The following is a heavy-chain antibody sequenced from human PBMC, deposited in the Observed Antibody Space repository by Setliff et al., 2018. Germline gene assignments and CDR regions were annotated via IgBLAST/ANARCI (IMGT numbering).Heavy chain of an antibody. V-gene: IGHV1-2*02. CDR3: ARSGSYGMRYWFDH. CDR1: GGTFTGYY. CDR2: ISPNSGDT. D-gene: IGHD1-26*01. J-gene: IGHJ5*02. Sequence: ASVKVSCKASGGTFTGYYIHWVRQAPGQGLEWMGWISPNSGDTNYAQKFQGRVSMTRDTSIYTAYMEPSSLRSDDTAVYYCARSGSYGMRYWFDHWGQGTLVTVSS.